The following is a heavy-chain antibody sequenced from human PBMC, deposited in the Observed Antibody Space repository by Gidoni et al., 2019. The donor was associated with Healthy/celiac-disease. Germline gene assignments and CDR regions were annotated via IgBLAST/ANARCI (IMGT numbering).Heavy chain of an antibody. CDR2: IYHSGRT. V-gene: IGHV4-4*02. J-gene: IGHJ4*02. CDR1: GGPISSSNW. Sequence: QVQLQESGPGLVKPSGTLSLTCAVSGGPISSSNWWSWVRQPPGKGLEWIGEIYHSGRTTYSPSLKSRVTISVDKSKNQFSLKLSSVTAADTAVYYCARVGGYGDRPMTLDYWGQGTLVTVSS. D-gene: IGHD4-17*01. CDR3: ARVGGYGDRPMTLDY.